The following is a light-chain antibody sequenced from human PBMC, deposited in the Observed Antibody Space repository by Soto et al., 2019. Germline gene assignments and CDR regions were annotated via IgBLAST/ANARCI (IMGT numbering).Light chain of an antibody. J-gene: IGKJ5*01. CDR1: QSVTSSY. Sequence: EIVMTQSPATLSVYSGGGATLSCRASQSVTSSYLAWYQQKPGQAPRLLIYDASNRATGIPARFSGTGSGTDFTLTINNLEPEDFAVYYCQVRTNWSIAFGRGTRLEIK. CDR3: QVRTNWSIA. CDR2: DAS. V-gene: IGKV3-11*01.